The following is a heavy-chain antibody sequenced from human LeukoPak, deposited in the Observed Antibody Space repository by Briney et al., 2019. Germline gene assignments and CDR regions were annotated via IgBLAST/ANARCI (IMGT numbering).Heavy chain of an antibody. D-gene: IGHD1-26*01. CDR2: ISAYNGNT. V-gene: IGHV1-18*01. CDR1: GYTFTSYG. J-gene: IGHJ4*02. Sequence: ASVKVSCKASGYTFTSYGISWVRQAPRQGLEWMGWISAYNGNTNYAQKLQGRVTLTTDTSTSTAYMELRSLRSDDTAVYYCAGASGSYFPFDYWGQGTLVTVSS. CDR3: AGASGSYFPFDY.